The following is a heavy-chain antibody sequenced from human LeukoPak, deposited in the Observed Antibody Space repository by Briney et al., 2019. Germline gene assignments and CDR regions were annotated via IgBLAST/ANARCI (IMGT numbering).Heavy chain of an antibody. CDR2: IIPIFGTA. J-gene: IGHJ4*02. CDR3: ARMARAAAAYFDY. D-gene: IGHD6-13*01. CDR1: GGTFSRYA. V-gene: IGHV1-69*05. Sequence: GASVKVSCKASGGTFSRYAISWVRQAPGQGLECMGGIIPIFGTANYAQKFQGRVTITTDESTSTAYMELSSLRSEDTAVYYCARMARAAAAYFDYWGQGTLVTVSS.